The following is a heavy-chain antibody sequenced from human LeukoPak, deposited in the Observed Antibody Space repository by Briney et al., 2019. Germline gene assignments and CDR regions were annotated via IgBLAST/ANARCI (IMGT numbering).Heavy chain of an antibody. J-gene: IGHJ4*02. Sequence: ETLSLTCAVSGDSLNTNTWWSWIRQPPGKGLEWVSSISSGSTYKYYADSMKGRFTISRDNAKNSLYLQMNSLRAEDTAVYYCARTGYGYNYFDYWGQGTLVTVSS. CDR3: ARTGYGYNYFDY. V-gene: IGHV3-21*01. CDR2: ISSGSTYK. CDR1: GDSLNTNT. D-gene: IGHD3-16*01.